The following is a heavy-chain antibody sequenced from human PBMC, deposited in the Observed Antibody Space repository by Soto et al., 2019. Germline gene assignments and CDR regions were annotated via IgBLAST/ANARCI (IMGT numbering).Heavy chain of an antibody. D-gene: IGHD2-2*01. CDR1: GGSISSYY. Sequence: PSETLSLSCTVSGGSISSYYWSWIRQPAGKGREWIGRIYTSGSTNYNPSLKSRVTMSVDTYKNQFSLQLSSVTAADTAVYYCAAGSCSSSGCYWFDPWGQGTLVTVSS. CDR3: AAGSCSSSGCYWFDP. V-gene: IGHV4-4*07. CDR2: IYTSGST. J-gene: IGHJ5*02.